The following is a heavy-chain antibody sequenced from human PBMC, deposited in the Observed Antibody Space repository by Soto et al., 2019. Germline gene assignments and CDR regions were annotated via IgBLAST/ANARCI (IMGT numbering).Heavy chain of an antibody. J-gene: IGHJ5*02. D-gene: IGHD6-6*01. CDR1: GGTFSSYA. CDR2: IIPIFGTA. V-gene: IGHV1-69*13. CDR3: ARDSRSVAAGLNWFDP. Sequence: GASVKVSCKASGGTFSSYAISWVRQAPGQGLEWMGGIIPIFGTANYAQKFQGRVTITADESTSTAYMELSSLRSEDTAVYYCARDSRSVAAGLNWFDPWGQGTLVTVSS.